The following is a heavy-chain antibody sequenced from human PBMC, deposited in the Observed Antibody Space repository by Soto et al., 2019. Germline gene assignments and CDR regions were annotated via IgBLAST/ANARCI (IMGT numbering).Heavy chain of an antibody. CDR1: GFRFRRFG. CDR2: IWYDGSNQ. J-gene: IGHJ6*02. V-gene: IGHV3-33*01. CDR3: ARVFDTSGDGMDV. Sequence: GGSLRLSCAASGFRFRRFGMHWVRQAPGKGLEWVAIIWYDGSNQSYADSVRGRFTISRDNSKDSLYLQMNSLRAEDTGVYYCARVFDTSGDGMDVWGQGTTVTVSS. D-gene: IGHD5-12*01.